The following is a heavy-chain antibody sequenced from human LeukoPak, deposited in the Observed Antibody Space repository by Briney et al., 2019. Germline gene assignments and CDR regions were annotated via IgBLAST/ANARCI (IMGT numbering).Heavy chain of an antibody. CDR3: ARGFGYSGYDSDY. CDR1: GGSFSGYY. J-gene: IGHJ4*02. CDR2: INHSGST. D-gene: IGHD5-12*01. V-gene: IGHV4-34*01. Sequence: PSETLSLTCAVYGGSFSGYYWSWIRQLPGKGLEWIGEINHSGSTNYNPSLKSRVTISVDTSKNQFSLKLSSVTAADTAVYYCARGFGYSGYDSDYWGQGTLVTVSS.